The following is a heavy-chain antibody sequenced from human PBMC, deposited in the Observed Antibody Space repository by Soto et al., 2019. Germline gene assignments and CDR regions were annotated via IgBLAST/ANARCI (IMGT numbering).Heavy chain of an antibody. CDR2: INQDGSEI. V-gene: IGHV3-7*03. CDR1: GFTFSSYA. J-gene: IGHJ5*02. Sequence: GGSLRLSCAASGFTFSSYAMSWVRQAPGKGLEWVANINQDGSEINFVDSVKGRFTISRDNAKNSLYLQMNSRRAEDTAVYDCARGHSTSPNWFYPWGQGTLVTVSS. D-gene: IGHD6-6*01. CDR3: ARGHSTSPNWFYP.